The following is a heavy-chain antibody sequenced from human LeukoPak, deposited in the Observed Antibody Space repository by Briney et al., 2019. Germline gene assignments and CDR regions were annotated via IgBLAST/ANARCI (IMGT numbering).Heavy chain of an antibody. D-gene: IGHD6-19*01. J-gene: IGHJ4*02. V-gene: IGHV4-39*01. CDR1: GGSISSSSYY. CDR3: ARHSSGWSYRVYYFDY. Sequence: PSETLSLTCTVSGGSISSSSYYWGWIRQPPGKGLEWIGSIYYSGSTYYNPSLKSRVTISVDTSKNQFSLKLSSVTAADTAVYYCARHSSGWSYRVYYFDYWGQGTLVTVSS. CDR2: IYYSGST.